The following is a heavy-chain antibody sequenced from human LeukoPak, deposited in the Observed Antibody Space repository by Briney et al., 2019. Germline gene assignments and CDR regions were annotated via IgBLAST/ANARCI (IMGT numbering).Heavy chain of an antibody. J-gene: IGHJ6*02. CDR1: GFTFSSYW. CDR3: AKVVYGDYGYYYYYYGMDV. Sequence: GGSLRLSCAASGFTFSSYWMSWVRQAPGKGLEWVSAISGSGGSTYYADSVKGRFTISRDNSKNTLYLQMNSLRAEDTAVYYCAKVVYGDYGYYYYYYGMDVWGQGTTVTVSS. CDR2: ISGSGGST. D-gene: IGHD4-17*01. V-gene: IGHV3-23*01.